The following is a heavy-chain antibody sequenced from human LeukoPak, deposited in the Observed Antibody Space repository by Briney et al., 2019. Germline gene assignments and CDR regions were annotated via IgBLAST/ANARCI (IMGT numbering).Heavy chain of an antibody. J-gene: IGHJ6*02. CDR1: GGSISSSSYY. V-gene: IGHV4-39*01. CDR2: IYYSGST. Sequence: SETLSLTCTVSGGSISSSSYYWGWIRQPPGKGLEWIGSIYYSGSTYYNPSLKSRVTISVDTSKNQFSLKLSSVTAADTAVYYCARLWGYCSGGSCCINKYYYGMDVWGQGTTVTVSS. D-gene: IGHD2-15*01. CDR3: ARLWGYCSGGSCCINKYYYGMDV.